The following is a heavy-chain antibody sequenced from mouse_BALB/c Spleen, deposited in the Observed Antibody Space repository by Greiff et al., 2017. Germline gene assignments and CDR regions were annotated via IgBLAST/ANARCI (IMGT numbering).Heavy chain of an antibody. J-gene: IGHJ3*01. CDR2: IDPETGGT. V-gene: IGHV1-15*01. D-gene: IGHD2-14*01. Sequence: QVQLKESGAELVRPGASVTLSCKASGYTFTDYEMHWVKQTPVHGLEWIGAIDPETGGTAYNQKFKGKATLTADKSSSTAYMELRSLTSEDSAVYYCTRWGYDGTYWGQGTLVTVSA. CDR3: TRWGYDGTY. CDR1: GYTFTDYE.